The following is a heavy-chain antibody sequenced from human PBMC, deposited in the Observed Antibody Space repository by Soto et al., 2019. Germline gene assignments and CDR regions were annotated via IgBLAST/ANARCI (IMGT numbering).Heavy chain of an antibody. CDR3: ARVGDGYNWDFDY. J-gene: IGHJ4*02. CDR1: GGSFSGYY. V-gene: IGHV4-34*01. Sequence: SETLSLTCAVYGGSFSGYYWSWIRQPPGKGLEWTGEINHSGSTNYNPSPKSRVTISVATSKNQFSLTMTSVSAADTAIYYCARVGDGYNWDFDYWGQGTLVTVSS. D-gene: IGHD5-18*01. CDR2: INHSGST.